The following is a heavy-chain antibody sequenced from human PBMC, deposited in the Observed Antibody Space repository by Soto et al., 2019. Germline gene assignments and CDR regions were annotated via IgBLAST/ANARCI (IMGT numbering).Heavy chain of an antibody. J-gene: IGHJ4*02. Sequence: GASVKVSCKASGGTFSSYAISCVRQAPGQGLEWMGGIIPIFGTANYAQKFQGRVTITADESTSTAYMELSSLRSEDTAVYYCAREAYSSGGGNYFDYWGQGTLVTVS. D-gene: IGHD6-19*01. V-gene: IGHV1-69*13. CDR2: IIPIFGTA. CDR3: AREAYSSGGGNYFDY. CDR1: GGTFSSYA.